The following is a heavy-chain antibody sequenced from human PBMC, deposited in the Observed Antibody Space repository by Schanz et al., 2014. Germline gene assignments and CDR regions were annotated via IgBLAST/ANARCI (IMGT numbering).Heavy chain of an antibody. CDR3: ARAIRNQLLSDN. V-gene: IGHV1-8*01. CDR2: MNPDSGNT. Sequence: QVPLVQSGSEVKKPGASVTVSCKTSGYTFTSYDISWVRQATGQGLEWMGWMNPDSGNTGYAKRLRGRVIMTRDTSISTAYMELSSLRSEDTAVYYCARAIRNQLLSDNWGQGTLVTVSS. J-gene: IGHJ4*02. CDR1: GYTFTSYD. D-gene: IGHD2-2*01.